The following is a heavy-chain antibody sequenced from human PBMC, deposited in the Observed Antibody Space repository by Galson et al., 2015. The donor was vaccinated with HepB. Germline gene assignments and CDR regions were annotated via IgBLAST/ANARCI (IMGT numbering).Heavy chain of an antibody. CDR3: ARVYDSSDLGNAFDI. CDR2: IWYDGSNK. V-gene: IGHV3-33*01. J-gene: IGHJ3*02. CDR1: GFTFSSYG. Sequence: SLRLSCAASGFTFSSYGMHWVRQAPGKGLEWVAVIWYDGSNKYYADSVKGRFTISRDNSKNTLYLQMNSLRAEDTAVYYCARVYDSSDLGNAFDIWGQGTMVTVSS. D-gene: IGHD3-22*01.